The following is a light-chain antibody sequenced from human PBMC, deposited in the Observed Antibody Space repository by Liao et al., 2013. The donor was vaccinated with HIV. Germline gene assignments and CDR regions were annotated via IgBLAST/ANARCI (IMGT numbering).Light chain of an antibody. CDR1: KLGDKY. CDR2: QDT. J-gene: IGLJ2*01. CDR3: QAWDSSTDVV. Sequence: SYELTQPPSVSVSPGQTASITCSGDKLGDKYAYWYQQKAGQSPVLVIYQDTKRPSGIPERFSGSNSGNTATLTISGTQAMDEADYFCQAWDSSTDVVFGGGTKLTVL. V-gene: IGLV3-1*01.